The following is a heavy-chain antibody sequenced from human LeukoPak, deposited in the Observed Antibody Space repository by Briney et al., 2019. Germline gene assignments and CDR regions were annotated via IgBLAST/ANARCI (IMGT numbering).Heavy chain of an antibody. Sequence: GGSLRLSCAASGFTFSSYSMNWVRQALGKGLEWVSYISSSNSTIYYADSVKGRFTISRDNAKNSLYLQMNSLRAEDTAVYYCASGVSSTSCYVDYWGQGTLVTVSS. J-gene: IGHJ4*02. CDR1: GFTFSSYS. D-gene: IGHD2-2*01. CDR2: ISSSNSTI. CDR3: ASGVSSTSCYVDY. V-gene: IGHV3-48*01.